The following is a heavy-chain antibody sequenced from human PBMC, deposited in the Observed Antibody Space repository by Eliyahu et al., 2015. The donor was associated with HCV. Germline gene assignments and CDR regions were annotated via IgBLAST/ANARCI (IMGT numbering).Heavy chain of an antibody. Sequence: QVQLAESGGGVVQPGRSLRLXCAASGFTFSSYGMHWVRQAPGKGLEWVAVVSYDGTYQIYVDSVKGRFTISRDNSKDTLFLQMNSLRAEDTAVYYCAKDRYDWEDAFDIWGQGTMVTVS. J-gene: IGHJ3*02. V-gene: IGHV3-30*18. D-gene: IGHD3-16*01. CDR3: AKDRYDWEDAFDI. CDR2: VSYDGTYQ. CDR1: GFTFSSYG.